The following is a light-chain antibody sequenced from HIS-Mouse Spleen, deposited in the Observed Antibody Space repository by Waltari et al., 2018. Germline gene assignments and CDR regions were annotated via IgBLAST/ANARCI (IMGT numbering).Light chain of an antibody. J-gene: IGKJ1*01. Sequence: DIQMTQSPSTLSASVGDRVTITCRASQSISSWLAWYQQKPGKAPKLLIYKASSLESGVPSRFSVSGSGTEITLTISSLQPDDFATYYCQQYNSWWTFGQGTKVEIK. CDR2: KAS. V-gene: IGKV1-5*03. CDR3: QQYNSWWT. CDR1: QSISSW.